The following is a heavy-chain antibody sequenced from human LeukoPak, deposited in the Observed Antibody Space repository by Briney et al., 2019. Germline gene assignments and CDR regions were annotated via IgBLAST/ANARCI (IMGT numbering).Heavy chain of an antibody. CDR2: IYSGGNT. CDR3: TRDLGGVGG. CDR1: GFAVSNNY. J-gene: IGHJ1*01. Sequence: GGSLRLSCAASGFAVSNNYMSWVRQAPGKGLECVLVIYSGGNTFYIDSVKGRFTISRDNSKNILYLEMNSLRPEDTAVYYCTRDLGGVGGWGQGTLVTVSS. V-gene: IGHV3-53*01. D-gene: IGHD2-8*02.